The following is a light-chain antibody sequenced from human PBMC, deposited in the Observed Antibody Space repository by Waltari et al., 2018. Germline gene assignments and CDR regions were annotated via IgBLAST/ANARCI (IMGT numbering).Light chain of an antibody. J-gene: IGKJ2*01. CDR1: QRLLHRNGYNY. Sequence: DIVMTQSPLSLPVTPGQPASISCRSSQRLLHRNGYNYLDWYLQKPGQSPQLLIYSGSNGASGVPDRFSGSGSGTEYTLKISRVEADDIGVYYCMQALQTPYTFGQGTKLEIK. CDR3: MQALQTPYT. CDR2: SGS. V-gene: IGKV2-28*01.